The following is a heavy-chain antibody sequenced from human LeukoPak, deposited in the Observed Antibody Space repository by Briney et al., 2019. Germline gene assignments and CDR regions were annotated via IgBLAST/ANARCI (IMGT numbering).Heavy chain of an antibody. V-gene: IGHV1-69*04. J-gene: IGHJ3*02. Sequence: SVTVSCKASGGTFSSYAISWVRQAPGQGLEWMGRIIPILGIANYAQKFQGRVTITADKSTSTAYMELSSLRSEDTAVYYCARDNYYDSSGYPDAFDIWGQGTMVTVSS. CDR3: ARDNYYDSSGYPDAFDI. CDR2: IIPILGIA. CDR1: GGTFSSYA. D-gene: IGHD3-22*01.